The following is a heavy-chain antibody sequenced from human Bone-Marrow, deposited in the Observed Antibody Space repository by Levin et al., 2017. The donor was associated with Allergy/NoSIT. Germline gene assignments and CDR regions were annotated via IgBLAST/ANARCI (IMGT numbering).Heavy chain of an antibody. Sequence: LSLTCVASGFTFNRFGMHWVRQAPGKGLEWVAVIWYHGSEKYYADSVKGRFTISRDNSKSTLFLQMNNLRVDDTAVYYCARDPDSTAVSGPGMWGQGTMVTVFS. J-gene: IGHJ3*02. CDR2: IWYHGSEK. D-gene: IGHD6-19*01. V-gene: IGHV3-33*01. CDR3: ARDPDSTAVSGPGM. CDR1: GFTFNRFG.